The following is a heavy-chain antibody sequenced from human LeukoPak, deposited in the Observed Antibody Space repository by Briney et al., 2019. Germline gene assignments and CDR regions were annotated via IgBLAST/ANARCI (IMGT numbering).Heavy chain of an antibody. V-gene: IGHV4-39*01. CDR2: IYYSGST. CDR1: GGSISSSSYY. Sequence: PSETLSLTCTVSGGSISSSSYYWGWIRQPPGKGLEWIGSIYYSGSTYYNPSLKSRVTISVDTSKNQFSLKLSSVTAADTAVYYCASYSGDYGSYYFDYWGREPWSPSPQ. D-gene: IGHD4-17*01. J-gene: IGHJ4*02. CDR3: ASYSGDYGSYYFDY.